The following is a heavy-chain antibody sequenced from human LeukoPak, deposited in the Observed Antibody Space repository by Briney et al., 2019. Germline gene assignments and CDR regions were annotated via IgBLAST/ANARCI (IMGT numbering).Heavy chain of an antibody. CDR2: INSDGSST. J-gene: IGHJ4*02. Sequence: PGGSLRLSCAASGFTFSSYWMHWVRHAPGKGLVWVSRINSDGSSTSYADSVKGRFTISRDNAKNTLYLQMNSLRAEDTAVYYCARDHYVRTHYYDSSGYLNYWGQGTLATVSS. D-gene: IGHD3-22*01. V-gene: IGHV3-74*01. CDR3: ARDHYVRTHYYDSSGYLNY. CDR1: GFTFSSYW.